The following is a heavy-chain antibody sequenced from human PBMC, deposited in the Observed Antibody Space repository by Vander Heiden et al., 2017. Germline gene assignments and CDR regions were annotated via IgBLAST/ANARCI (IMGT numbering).Heavy chain of an antibody. CDR2: IRSKAYGGTT. J-gene: IGHJ4*02. D-gene: IGHD3-10*01. Sequence: EVQLAESGGGLVNPGRSLRLTGSASGFTFGDYAMSWFRQAPGKGLVWVGLIRSKAYGGTTEHAASVKDRFTISRDDSKSIAYLQMNSLKVADTAVDYCTRDTPGTHHLFPYDYWGQGTLVTVSS. CDR1: GFTFGDYA. V-gene: IGHV3-49*05. CDR3: TRDTPGTHHLFPYDY.